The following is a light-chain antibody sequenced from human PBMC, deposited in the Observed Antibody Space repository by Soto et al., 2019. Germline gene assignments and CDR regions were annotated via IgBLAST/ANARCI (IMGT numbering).Light chain of an antibody. CDR2: EGS. J-gene: IGLJ2*01. V-gene: IGLV2-23*01. CDR1: SSDVGSYNL. Sequence: QSALTQPASLSGSPGQSITISCTGTSSDVGSYNLVSWYQQYPGKAPKLMIYEGSKRPSGVSNRFSGSKSGNTASLTISGVQAEDEADYYCCSYAGSSTVFGGGTKVTVL. CDR3: CSYAGSSTV.